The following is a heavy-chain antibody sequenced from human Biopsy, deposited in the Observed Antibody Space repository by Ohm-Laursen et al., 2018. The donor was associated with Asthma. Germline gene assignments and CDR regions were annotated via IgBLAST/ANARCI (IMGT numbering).Heavy chain of an antibody. Sequence: SVKVSCKASGYPFTDYYVHWVRQAPGQGLEWMGRIDPNSGGTNYAQKFLGRVTMTRDTSVNTAFMVLSRLRSDDPAVYYCARIKIRIGAGTDRYFDLWGRGTLVTVSS. CDR1: GYPFTDYY. V-gene: IGHV1-2*06. J-gene: IGHJ2*01. CDR3: ARIKIRIGAGTDRYFDL. CDR2: IDPNSGGT. D-gene: IGHD3-16*01.